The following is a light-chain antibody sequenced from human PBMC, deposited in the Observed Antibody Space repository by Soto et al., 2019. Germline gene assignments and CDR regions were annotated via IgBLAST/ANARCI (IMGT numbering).Light chain of an antibody. CDR1: SSDVGGYNY. J-gene: IGLJ1*01. CDR3: CSYTTSNTRQIV. V-gene: IGLV2-14*01. Sequence: QCVLTQAASVSGSPGHSITISCTGTSSDVGGYNYVSWYQQHPGKAPKFMIYDVSNRPSGVSNRFSGSKSGNTASLTISGLQAEDEADYYCCSYTTSNTRQIVFGTGTKVTLL. CDR2: DVS.